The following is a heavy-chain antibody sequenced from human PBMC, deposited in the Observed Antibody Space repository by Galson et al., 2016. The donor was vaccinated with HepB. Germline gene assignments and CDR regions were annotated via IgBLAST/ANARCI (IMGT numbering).Heavy chain of an antibody. J-gene: IGHJ4*02. D-gene: IGHD2-8*02. V-gene: IGHV4-59*12. Sequence: SETLSLTCTVSGGSISSSFWTWIRQPPGKPLEWIGYISYDGRTNYNPSLNSRVTISADTSNNQFSLRLTPMTAADTAVYYCASRPGGASVYYGVFDYWGQGTLVTVSS. CDR3: ASRPGGASVYYGVFDY. CDR2: ISYDGRT. CDR1: GGSISSSF.